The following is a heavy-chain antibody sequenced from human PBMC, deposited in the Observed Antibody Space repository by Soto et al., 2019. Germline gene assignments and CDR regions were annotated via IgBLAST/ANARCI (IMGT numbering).Heavy chain of an antibody. D-gene: IGHD3-9*01. V-gene: IGHV4-39*01. Sequence: SETLSLTCTVSGGSISSSSYYWGWIRQPPGKGLEWIGSIYYSGSTYYNPSLKSRVTISVDTSKNQFSLKLSSVTAADTAVYYCARLYYDILPGYSFDYWGQGTLVPVSS. CDR2: IYYSGST. CDR1: GGSISSSSYY. J-gene: IGHJ4*02. CDR3: ARLYYDILPGYSFDY.